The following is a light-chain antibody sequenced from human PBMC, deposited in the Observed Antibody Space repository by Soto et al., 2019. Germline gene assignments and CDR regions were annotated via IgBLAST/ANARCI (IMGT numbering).Light chain of an antibody. J-gene: IGKJ4*01. V-gene: IGKV1-39*01. CDR2: AAS. CDR3: QQSYSTPPLN. CDR1: QSISSY. Sequence: DIQLTQSQASLSACVVGRGTMTCSASQSISSYLNWYQQKPGKAPKLLLYAASTLQSGVPARFSGSGAGTAFTLTIRSLQPEDVSTYYCQQSYSTPPLNFGGGNRG.